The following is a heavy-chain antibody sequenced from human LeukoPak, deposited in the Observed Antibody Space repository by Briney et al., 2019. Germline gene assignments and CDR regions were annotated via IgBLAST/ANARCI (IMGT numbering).Heavy chain of an antibody. Sequence: ASVKVSCKVSGYTFTTYYMHWVRQAPGQGLEWMGMINPSGGSTTYAQSFQDRITMTRDTSTTTVYMELSSLRSEDTAVYYCARLEIVGATTGYWGQGTLVTVSS. CDR1: GYTFTTYY. V-gene: IGHV1-46*01. D-gene: IGHD1-26*01. CDR2: INPSGGST. CDR3: ARLEIVGATTGY. J-gene: IGHJ4*02.